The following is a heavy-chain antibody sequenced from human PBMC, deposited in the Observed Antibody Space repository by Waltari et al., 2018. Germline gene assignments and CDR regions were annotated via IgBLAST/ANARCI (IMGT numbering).Heavy chain of an antibody. CDR3: AKALAAASLYYMDV. CDR2: IWYDGSNK. V-gene: IGHV3-30*18. J-gene: IGHJ6*03. CDR1: GFTFSSYG. D-gene: IGHD6-13*01. Sequence: QVQLVESGGGVVQPGRSLRLSCAASGFTFSSYGMHWLRQPPGKGLEGVEVIWYDGSNKYYADAVKGRFTISRDNSKITLDLQVNSLRAEDTAMYYCAKALAAASLYYMDVWGKGTTVTVS.